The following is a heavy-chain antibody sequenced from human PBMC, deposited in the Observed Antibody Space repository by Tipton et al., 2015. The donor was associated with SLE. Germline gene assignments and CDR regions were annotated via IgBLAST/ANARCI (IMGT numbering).Heavy chain of an antibody. CDR1: GGSISSSSYY. D-gene: IGHD3-16*01. CDR3: ARVQAYEGFDP. CDR2: IYYSGST. Sequence: TLSLTCTVSGGSISSSSYYWGWIRQPPGKGLEWIGSIYYSGSTYYNPSLKSRVTISVDTSKNQFSLKRSSVTAADTAGYYCARVQAYEGFDPWGQGTLVTVSS. J-gene: IGHJ5*02. V-gene: IGHV4-39*07.